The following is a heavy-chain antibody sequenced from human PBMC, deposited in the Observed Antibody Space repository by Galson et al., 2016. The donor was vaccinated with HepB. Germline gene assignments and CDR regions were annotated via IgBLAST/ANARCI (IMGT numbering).Heavy chain of an antibody. CDR3: AGEGASGYALDY. V-gene: IGHV6-1*01. J-gene: IGHJ4*02. CDR1: GDSVSSNSAA. D-gene: IGHD6-25*01. CDR2: TYYRSQWYN. Sequence: CAISGDSVSSNSAAWNWIRQSPSRGLEWLGRTYYRSQWYNEYAESVKSRITINPDTSKNQFSLQLHSVTPDDTAFYYCAGEGASGYALDYWGQGTLVTVSS.